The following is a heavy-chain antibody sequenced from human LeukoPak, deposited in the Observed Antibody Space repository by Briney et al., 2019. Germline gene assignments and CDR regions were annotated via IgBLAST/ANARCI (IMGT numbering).Heavy chain of an antibody. CDR3: ARSTMVRGVTPFNWFDP. CDR2: INPNSGGT. V-gene: IGHV1-2*02. CDR1: GYTFTGYY. Sequence: ASVKVSCKASGYTFTGYYMHWVRQAPGRGLEWMGWINPNSGGTNYAQKLQGRVTMTRDTSISTAYMELSRLRSDDTAVYYCARSTMVRGVTPFNWFDPWGQGTLVTVSS. J-gene: IGHJ5*02. D-gene: IGHD3-10*01.